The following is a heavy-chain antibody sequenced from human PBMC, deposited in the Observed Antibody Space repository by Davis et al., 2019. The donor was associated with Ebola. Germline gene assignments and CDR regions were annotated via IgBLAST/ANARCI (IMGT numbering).Heavy chain of an antibody. J-gene: IGHJ4*02. CDR3: AGDSDGGIFDY. CDR2: IIPIFGTA. CDR1: GGTFSSYA. Sequence: AASVKVSCKASGGTFSSYAISWVRQAPGQGLEWMGGIIPIFGTANYAQKFQGRVTITADESTSTAYMELSSLRSEDTAVYYCAGDSDGGIFDYWGQGTLVTVSS. D-gene: IGHD4-23*01. V-gene: IGHV1-69*13.